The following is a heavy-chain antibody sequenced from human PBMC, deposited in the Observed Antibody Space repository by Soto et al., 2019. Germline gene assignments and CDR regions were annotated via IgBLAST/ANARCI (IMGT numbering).Heavy chain of an antibody. D-gene: IGHD3-9*01. V-gene: IGHV4-39*01. J-gene: IGHJ4*02. CDR2: IYYSGST. Sequence: SETLSLTCTVSGGSISSSSYYWGWIRQPPGKGLEWIGSIYYSGSTYYNPSLKSRVTISVDTSKNQFSLKLSSVTAADTAVYYCASHSNSVLRYFDWLPHFDYWGQGTLVTVSS. CDR1: GGSISSSSYY. CDR3: ASHSNSVLRYFDWLPHFDY.